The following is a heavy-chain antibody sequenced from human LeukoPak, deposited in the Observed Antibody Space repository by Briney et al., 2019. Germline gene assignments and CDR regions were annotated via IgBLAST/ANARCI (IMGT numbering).Heavy chain of an antibody. CDR2: IKQDGSEK. CDR3: ARWGRDNMAVVYYNYDMDV. V-gene: IGHV3-7*01. J-gene: IGHJ6*03. D-gene: IGHD5-24*01. Sequence: GGSLRLSCAASGFAFSRYWMSCVRQAPGKRLEWVANIKQDGSEKNYVVSVKDRFTISREKAKNSVYLQMNSLRAEDAAVYYCARWGRDNMAVVYYNYDMDVWGKGTTVTVSS. CDR1: GFAFSRYW.